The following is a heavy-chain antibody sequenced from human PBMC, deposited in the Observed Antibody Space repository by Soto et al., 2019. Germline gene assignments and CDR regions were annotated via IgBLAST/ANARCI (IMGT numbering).Heavy chain of an antibody. D-gene: IGHD6-19*01. J-gene: IGHJ4*02. CDR1: GFTFSSYG. CDR3: ARDLAWYSSGWYVGY. CDR2: IWYDGSNK. V-gene: IGHV3-33*01. Sequence: QVQLVESGGGVVQPGRSLRLSCAASGFTFSSYGMHWVRQAPGKGLEWVAVIWYDGSNKYYADSVKGRFTISRDNSKNTLYLQMNSLRAEETAVYYCARDLAWYSSGWYVGYWGQGTLVTVSS.